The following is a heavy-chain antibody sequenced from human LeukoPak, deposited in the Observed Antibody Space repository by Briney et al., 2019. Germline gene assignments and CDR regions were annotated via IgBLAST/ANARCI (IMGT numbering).Heavy chain of an antibody. CDR1: GLTFSDFW. CDR3: ATGHSYGYDY. V-gene: IGHV3-74*01. J-gene: IGHJ4*02. Sequence: YPGGSLRLSCAASGLTFSDFWMHWVRQPPGRGLVWVALVKGDGRTTIYADSVKGRFTISRDNAKNTLCLQMNSLRADDSGVYYCATGHSYGYDYWGQGVLVTVSS. D-gene: IGHD5-18*01. CDR2: VKGDGRTT.